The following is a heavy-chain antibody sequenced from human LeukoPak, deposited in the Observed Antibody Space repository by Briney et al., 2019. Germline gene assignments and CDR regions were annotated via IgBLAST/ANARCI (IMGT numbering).Heavy chain of an antibody. CDR3: ARGAAGYSYG. D-gene: IGHD5-18*01. CDR1: GGSISSSN. CDR2: IYYSGST. Sequence: SETLSFTCTVPGGSISSSNWSWIRQPPGKGLEWIGHIYYSGSTNYNPSLKSRVTISIDTSKNQFSLRLSSVTAADTAVYYCARGAAGYSYGWGQGTLVTVSS. J-gene: IGHJ4*02. V-gene: IGHV4-59*01.